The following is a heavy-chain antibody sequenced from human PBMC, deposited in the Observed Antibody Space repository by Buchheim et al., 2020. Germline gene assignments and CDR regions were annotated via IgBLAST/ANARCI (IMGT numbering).Heavy chain of an antibody. CDR2: IYSGGST. J-gene: IGHJ6*02. D-gene: IGHD3-3*01. CDR1: GFTISSNY. V-gene: IGHV3-53*02. Sequence: EVQLVETGGGLIQPGGSLRLSCAASGFTISSNYMSWVRQAPGKGLEWVSVIYSGGSTYYADSVKGRFTISRANSKNALFLQMNSLRAEDTAAYYCARDSVTIFDKYYGMDVWGQGTT. CDR3: ARDSVTIFDKYYGMDV.